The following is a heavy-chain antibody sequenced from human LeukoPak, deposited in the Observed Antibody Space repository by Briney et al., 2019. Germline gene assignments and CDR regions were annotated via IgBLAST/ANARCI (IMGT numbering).Heavy chain of an antibody. Sequence: PGGALRLSCAASGFTFSSHAMSWVRQAPGRGLQWVSAISSSGGGTYYADSVKGRFTISRDNSKNTVYLQMNSLRGEDTAAYHCAKDIVVSGYYGMDVWGQGTTVIVSS. CDR2: ISSSGGGT. D-gene: IGHD2-21*01. CDR1: GFTFSSHA. CDR3: AKDIVVSGYYGMDV. V-gene: IGHV3-23*01. J-gene: IGHJ6*02.